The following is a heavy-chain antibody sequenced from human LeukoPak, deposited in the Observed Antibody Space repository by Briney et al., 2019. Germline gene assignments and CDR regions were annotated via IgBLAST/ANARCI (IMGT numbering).Heavy chain of an antibody. J-gene: IGHJ3*02. V-gene: IGHV1-2*02. CDR2: INPKTGDT. Sequence: GASVKISPKTPGFTFITYYIHWVWQAPGQGLEWVGWINPKTGDTKYAQKFRGRVTLTRDTSINTAYMELTWLRSDDTAVYYCAKDRAYVETILDGFDTWGQGTAHTVSP. D-gene: IGHD3-16*01. CDR1: GFTFITYY. CDR3: AKDRAYVETILDGFDT.